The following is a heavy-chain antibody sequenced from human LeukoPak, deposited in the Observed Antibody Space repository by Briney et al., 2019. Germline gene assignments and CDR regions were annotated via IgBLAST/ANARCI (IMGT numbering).Heavy chain of an antibody. Sequence: PGGSLRLSCAASGFTFSSYGMSWVRQAPGKGLEWVSAISGSGGSTYYADSVKGRFTISRDNSKNTLYLQMNSLRAEDTAVYYCAKGRSYCSSTSCRPFDYWGQGTLVTVSS. CDR1: GFTFSSYG. V-gene: IGHV3-23*01. J-gene: IGHJ4*02. CDR3: AKGRSYCSSTSCRPFDY. D-gene: IGHD2-2*01. CDR2: ISGSGGST.